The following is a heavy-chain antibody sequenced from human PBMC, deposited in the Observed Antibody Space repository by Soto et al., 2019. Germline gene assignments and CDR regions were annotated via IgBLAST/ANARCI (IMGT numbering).Heavy chain of an antibody. J-gene: IGHJ3*02. D-gene: IGHD3-3*01. CDR1: GFTFSSYW. V-gene: IGHV3-7*01. Sequence: GGSLRLSCAASGFTFSSYWMSLVRQAPGKGLEWVANIKQDGSEKYYVDSVKGRFTISRDNAKNSLYLQMNSLRAEDTAVYYCARVAYYDFWSGYWGSFDIWGQGTMVTVS. CDR2: IKQDGSEK. CDR3: ARVAYYDFWSGYWGSFDI.